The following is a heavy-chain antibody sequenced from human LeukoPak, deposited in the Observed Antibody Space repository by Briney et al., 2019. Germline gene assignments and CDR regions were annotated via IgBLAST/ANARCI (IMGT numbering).Heavy chain of an antibody. CDR2: ISGSGGSA. Sequence: GGSLRLSCAASGFTFSSYAMSWVRQAPGKGLEWVSAISGSGGSAYYADSVKGRFTITRDNSKNTLYLQMNSLRAEDTAVYYCAKDGLRSNDYYYYFDYWGQGTLVTVSS. CDR3: AKDGLRSNDYYYYFDY. CDR1: GFTFSSYA. D-gene: IGHD3-16*01. V-gene: IGHV3-23*01. J-gene: IGHJ4*02.